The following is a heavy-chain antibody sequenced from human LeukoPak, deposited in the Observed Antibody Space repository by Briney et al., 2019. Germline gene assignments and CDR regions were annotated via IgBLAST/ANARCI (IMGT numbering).Heavy chain of an antibody. Sequence: GGSLRLSCAASGFTFSNYWMIWVRQAPGKGVEWVANIKQDGSEQYYVDSVKGRFTISRDNAKNSLYLQMNSLRVEDTAVYYCARSASEIDYCGQGVLVIVSS. CDR2: IKQDGSEQ. J-gene: IGHJ4*02. CDR1: GFTFSNYW. V-gene: IGHV3-7*01. CDR3: ARSASEIDY.